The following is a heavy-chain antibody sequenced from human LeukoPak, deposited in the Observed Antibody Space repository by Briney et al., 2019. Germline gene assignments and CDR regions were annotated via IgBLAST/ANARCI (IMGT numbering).Heavy chain of an antibody. CDR3: AKQFRIAAAAYFDY. CDR2: ITASGDNT. V-gene: IGHV3-23*01. Sequence: PGGSLRLSCAASGFTFSSYAMSWVRQAPGKGLEWVSAITASGDNTYYADSVKGRLTISRDNSKNTLYLQMNSLRAEDTAVYYCAKQFRIAAAAYFDYWGQGTLVTVSS. D-gene: IGHD6-13*01. CDR1: GFTFSSYA. J-gene: IGHJ4*02.